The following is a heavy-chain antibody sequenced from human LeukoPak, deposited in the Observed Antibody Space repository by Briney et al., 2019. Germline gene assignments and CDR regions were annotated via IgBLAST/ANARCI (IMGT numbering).Heavy chain of an antibody. CDR1: GGSISSGSHY. CDR3: ARDGSGYSFDY. Sequence: SETLSLTCTVSGGSISSGSHYWSWIRQPAGKGLEWIGRIYTSGSTNYNPSLKSRVTISVDTSKNQFSLKLSSVTAADTAVYYCARDGSGYSFDYWGQGTLVTVSS. CDR2: IYTSGST. D-gene: IGHD3-22*01. J-gene: IGHJ4*02. V-gene: IGHV4-61*02.